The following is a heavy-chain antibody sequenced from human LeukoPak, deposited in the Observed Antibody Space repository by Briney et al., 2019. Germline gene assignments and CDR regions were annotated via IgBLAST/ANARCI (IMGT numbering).Heavy chain of an antibody. CDR1: GFTFSSYA. V-gene: IGHV3-30-3*01. D-gene: IGHD5-24*01. CDR2: ISYDGSNK. J-gene: IGHJ4*02. CDR3: ARERNGYSPHFDY. Sequence: QPGGSLRLSCAASGFTFSSYAMHWVRQAPGKGLEWVAVISYDGSNKYYADSVKGRFTVSRDNSKNTLYLQMNSLGTDDTALYYCARERNGYSPHFDYWGQGTLVTVSS.